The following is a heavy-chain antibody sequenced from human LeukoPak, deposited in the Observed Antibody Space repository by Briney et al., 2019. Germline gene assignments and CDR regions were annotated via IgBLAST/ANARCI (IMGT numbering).Heavy chain of an antibody. Sequence: GGSLRLSCAASGFTFSSFVMHWLRQAPGTGLQGVAVISYAGDDTYYADSVKGRFTISRDNSRNTMYLQMNSKRAEDTAVYYCXRDPGSILGVVNYHFASWGQGTLVIVSS. D-gene: IGHD3-3*02. V-gene: IGHV3-30*16. CDR3: XRDPGSILGVVNYHFAS. J-gene: IGHJ4*02. CDR1: GFTFSSFV. CDR2: ISYAGDDT.